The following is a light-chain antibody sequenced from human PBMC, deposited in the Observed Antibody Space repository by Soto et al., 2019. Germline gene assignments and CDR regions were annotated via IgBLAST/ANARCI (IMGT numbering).Light chain of an antibody. CDR2: AAT. V-gene: IGKV1-6*01. J-gene: IGKJ4*01. CDR1: QGIGND. Sequence: AIQMTQSPSSLSASVGDRVTITCRASQGIGNDLGWYQQKPGKDPKLLIYAATSLQSGVPSRFSGSGSGTDFTLTISSLQPEDFATYYCLQDHNYPLTFGGGTKVEIK. CDR3: LQDHNYPLT.